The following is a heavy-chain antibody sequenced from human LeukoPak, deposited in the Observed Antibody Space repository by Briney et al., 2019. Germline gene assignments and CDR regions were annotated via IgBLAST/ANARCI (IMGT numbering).Heavy chain of an antibody. CDR1: GFTFSSYS. V-gene: IGHV3-21*01. Sequence: GGSLRLSCAASGFTFSSYSMNWVRQAPGKGLEWVSSISSSSYTYYADSVKGRFIISRDNTKNSLYLQMNSLRAEDTAVYYCARDSDMVRGVILDWGQGTLVTVSS. CDR3: ARDSDMVRGVILD. D-gene: IGHD3-10*01. CDR2: ISSSSYT. J-gene: IGHJ4*02.